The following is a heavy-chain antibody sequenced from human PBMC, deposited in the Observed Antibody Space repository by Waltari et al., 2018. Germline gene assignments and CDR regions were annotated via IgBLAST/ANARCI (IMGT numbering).Heavy chain of an antibody. Sequence: EVQLVESGGGLVQPGGSLRLSCAASGFTFSSSVMHWVRQAPGKGLEWVSYISSSGSTIYYADSVKGRFTISRDNAKNSLYLQMNSLRAEDTAVYYCARDNGASDAFDIWGQGTMVTVSS. V-gene: IGHV3-48*03. J-gene: IGHJ3*02. D-gene: IGHD1-26*01. CDR1: GFTFSSSV. CDR3: ARDNGASDAFDI. CDR2: ISSSGSTI.